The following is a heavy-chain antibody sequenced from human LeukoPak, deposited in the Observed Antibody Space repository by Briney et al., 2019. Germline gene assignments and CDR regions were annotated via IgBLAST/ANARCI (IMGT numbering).Heavy chain of an antibody. CDR1: GGTFSSYA. CDR3: ARDAVSGAMPHYYYYMDV. CDR2: IIPILGIA. D-gene: IGHD2-2*01. J-gene: IGHJ6*03. Sequence: SVKVSCKASGGTFSSYAISWVRQAPGQGLEWMGRIIPILGIANYAQKFQGRVTITADKSTSTAYMELSSLRSEDTALYHCARDAVSGAMPHYYYYMDVWGKGTTVTVSS. V-gene: IGHV1-69*04.